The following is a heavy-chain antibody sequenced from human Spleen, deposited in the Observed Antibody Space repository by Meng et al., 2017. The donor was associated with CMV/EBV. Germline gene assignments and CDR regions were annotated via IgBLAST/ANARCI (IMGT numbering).Heavy chain of an antibody. CDR1: GFTFSSYA. CDR2: ISGSGGST. J-gene: IGHJ4*02. CDR3: ATLDVSGSFNFDY. V-gene: IGHV3-23*01. Sequence: CAACGFTFSSYAMSWVRQAPGKGLEWVSTISGSGGSTYYADSVKGRFTISRDNSKNTLYLQMNSLRVEDTAVYYCATLDVSGSFNFDYWGQGTLVTVSS. D-gene: IGHD3-10*01.